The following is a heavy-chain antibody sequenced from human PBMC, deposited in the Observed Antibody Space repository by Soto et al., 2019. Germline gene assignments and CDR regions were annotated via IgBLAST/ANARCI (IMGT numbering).Heavy chain of an antibody. J-gene: IGHJ6*02. CDR2: IYYSGST. Sequence: QVQLQESGPGLVKPSETLSLTCTVSGGSVSSGSYYWSWIRQPPGKGLEWIGYIYYSGSTNYNPSLKSRVTLSVDTSKNQFSLKLSSVTAADTAVYYCARDTVAIFGVVSSYYYYYGMDVWGQGTTVTVSS. D-gene: IGHD3-3*01. CDR1: GGSVSSGSYY. V-gene: IGHV4-61*01. CDR3: ARDTVAIFGVVSSYYYYYGMDV.